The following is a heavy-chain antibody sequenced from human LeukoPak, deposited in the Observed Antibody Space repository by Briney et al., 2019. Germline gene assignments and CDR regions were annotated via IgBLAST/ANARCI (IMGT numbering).Heavy chain of an antibody. CDR3: ATYYDFLTGYLDY. Sequence: ASVKVSCKVSGYTLTELSMHWVRQAPGEGLEWMGGFDPEDGETVYAQKFQGRVTMTEDTSTDTAYMELSSLRSEDTAVYFCATYYDFLTGYLDYWGQGTLVTV. CDR2: FDPEDGET. CDR1: GYTLTELS. J-gene: IGHJ4*02. V-gene: IGHV1-24*01. D-gene: IGHD3-9*01.